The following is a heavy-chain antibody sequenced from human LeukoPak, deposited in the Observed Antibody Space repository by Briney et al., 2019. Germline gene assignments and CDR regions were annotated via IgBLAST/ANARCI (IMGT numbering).Heavy chain of an antibody. J-gene: IGHJ6*02. V-gene: IGHV3-66*01. D-gene: IGHD6-13*01. CDR3: ARDGTGYYYYYGMDV. CDR2: IYSGGTT. Sequence: GGSLRLSCAASGFTVSSAYMSWVRQAPGKGLEWVSVIYSGGTTYYADSVKGRFTTSRDNSKNTLYLQMNSLRAEDTAVYYCARDGTGYYYYYGMDVWGQGTTVTVSS. CDR1: GFTVSSAY.